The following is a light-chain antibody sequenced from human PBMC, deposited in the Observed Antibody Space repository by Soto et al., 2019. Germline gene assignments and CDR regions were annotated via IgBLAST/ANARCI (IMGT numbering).Light chain of an antibody. J-gene: IGKJ3*01. V-gene: IGKV3-20*01. Sequence: ETVLTQSPATLSLSPGERATLSCRASQSVSRFFAWYQQKPGQAPRLLIYGVSNRATGVPARFSGSGSGTXXTXXXXXXXXXDFAVYYCQQYGSSPPSLGPGTKVDIK. CDR1: QSVSRF. CDR2: GVS. CDR3: QQYGSSPPS.